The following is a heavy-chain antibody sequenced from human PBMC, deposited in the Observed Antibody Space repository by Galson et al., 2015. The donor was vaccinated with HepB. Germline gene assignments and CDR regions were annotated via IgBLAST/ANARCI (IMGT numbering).Heavy chain of an antibody. D-gene: IGHD3-10*01. CDR3: ARALTWYYYGSGSYYPSYGMDV. CDR2: ISGSGGST. V-gene: IGHV3-23*01. CDR1: GFTFSSYA. Sequence: SLRLSCAASGFTFSSYAMSWVRQAPGKGLEWVSAISGSGGSTYYADSVKGRFTISRDNSKNTLYLQVNSLRAEDTAVYYCARALTWYYYGSGSYYPSYGMDVWGQGTTVTVSS. J-gene: IGHJ6*02.